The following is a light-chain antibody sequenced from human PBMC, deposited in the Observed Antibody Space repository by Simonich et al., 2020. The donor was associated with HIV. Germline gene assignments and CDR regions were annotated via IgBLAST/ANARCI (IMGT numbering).Light chain of an antibody. CDR1: RNVLYSSNNKNY. CDR2: WAS. V-gene: IGKV4-1*01. J-gene: IGKJ1*01. Sequence: EIVMTQSPDSLAVSLGERATVNCRSSRNVLYSSNNKNYLAWYQQKPGQPPKLLIYWASTRESGVPDRFSASGSGTDFTLTISSLQAEDVAIYYCQQYYSTPPTFGQGTKVEIK. CDR3: QQYYSTPPT.